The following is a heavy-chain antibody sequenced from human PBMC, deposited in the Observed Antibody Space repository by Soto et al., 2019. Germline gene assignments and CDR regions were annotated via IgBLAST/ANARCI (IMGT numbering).Heavy chain of an antibody. CDR2: IYFTGNT. D-gene: IGHD6-25*01. Sequence: PSETLSLTCTASGGSITSSSHFRGWVRQPPGKGLEWIGTIYFTGNTYYTPSLKSRLTMSIYTSKNEFSLRLNSVTAADTAVYYCAGQTFTIAAASYGRSNWFDPWGPGTLVTVSS. J-gene: IGHJ5*02. CDR3: AGQTFTIAAASYGRSNWFDP. CDR1: GGSITSSSHF. V-gene: IGHV4-39*01.